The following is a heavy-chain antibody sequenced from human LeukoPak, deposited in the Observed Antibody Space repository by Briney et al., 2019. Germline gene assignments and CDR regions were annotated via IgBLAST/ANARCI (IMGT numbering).Heavy chain of an antibody. Sequence: GGSLRLSCIASGFTLSRYIMNWVRQAPGKGLEWVSVIYRGGSTYYADSVKGRFTISRDNSKNTLYLQMNSLRAEDTAVYYCARDRSSSWYGDFDYWGQGTLVTVSS. V-gene: IGHV3-53*01. D-gene: IGHD6-13*01. CDR2: IYRGGST. CDR1: GFTLSRYI. J-gene: IGHJ4*02. CDR3: ARDRSSSWYGDFDY.